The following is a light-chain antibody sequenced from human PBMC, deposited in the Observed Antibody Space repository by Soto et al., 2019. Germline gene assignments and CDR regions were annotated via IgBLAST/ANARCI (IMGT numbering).Light chain of an antibody. V-gene: IGLV1-51*01. J-gene: IGLJ1*01. CDR1: SSDVGGYNY. CDR3: GAWDSSLSAYV. CDR2: DNH. Sequence: QSVLTQPASVSGSPGQSITISCTGTSSDVGGYNYVCWYQHLPGTAPKLLIYDNHKRPSGIPDRFSGSKSGTSATLGIAGLQTGDEADYYCGAWDSSLSAYVFGTGTKVTVL.